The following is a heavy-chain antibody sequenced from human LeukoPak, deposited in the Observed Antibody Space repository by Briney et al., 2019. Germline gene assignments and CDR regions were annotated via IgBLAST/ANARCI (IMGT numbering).Heavy chain of an antibody. CDR1: GFTFSDYY. CDR3: ASNTIFGVVDYHAFDI. J-gene: IGHJ3*02. V-gene: IGHV3-11*06. D-gene: IGHD3-3*01. Sequence: GGSLRLSCAASGFTFSDYYMSWIRQAPGKGLEWVSYISSSGTYTNYADSVNGRFTISRDNAQNSLYLQMNSLRAEDTAMYFCASNTIFGVVDYHAFDIWGQGTMVTVSS. CDR2: ISSSGTYT.